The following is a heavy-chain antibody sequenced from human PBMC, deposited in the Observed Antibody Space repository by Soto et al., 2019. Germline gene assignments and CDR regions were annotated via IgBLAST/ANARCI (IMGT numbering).Heavy chain of an antibody. J-gene: IGHJ4*02. Sequence: SETLSLTCTVSGGSISSSSYYWGWIRQPPGKGLEWIGSIYYSGSTYYNPSLKSRVTISVDTSKNQFSLKLSSVTAADTAVYYCARRPGDRDYWGQGTLVTVSS. CDR2: IYYSGST. CDR3: ARRPGDRDY. D-gene: IGHD7-27*01. CDR1: GGSISSSSYY. V-gene: IGHV4-39*01.